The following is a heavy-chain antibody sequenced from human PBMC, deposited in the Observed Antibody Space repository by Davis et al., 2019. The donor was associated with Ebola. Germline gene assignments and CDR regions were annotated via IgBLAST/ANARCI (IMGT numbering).Heavy chain of an antibody. CDR1: GFTFSVSA. CDR3: TTDSELVDY. J-gene: IGHJ4*02. V-gene: IGHV3-73*01. Sequence: GESLKISCAASGFTFSVSAIHWVRQAPGRGLEWVGRIRTKTNRYATAYGASVKGRSTVSRDDSKNTAYLQMNSLKTEDTAVYYCTTDSELVDYWGQGTLVTVSS. CDR2: IRTKTNRYAT. D-gene: IGHD3-22*01.